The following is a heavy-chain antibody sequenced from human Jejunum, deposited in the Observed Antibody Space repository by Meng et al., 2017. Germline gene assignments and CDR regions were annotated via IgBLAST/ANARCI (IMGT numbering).Heavy chain of an antibody. J-gene: IGHJ4*02. D-gene: IGHD6-19*01. V-gene: IGHV4-4*07. CDR2: IYTSENT. CDR1: GASISSYT. Sequence: SETLSLTCTVSGASISSYTWSWIRQPAGEGLEWIGRIYTSENTDCNPSFKSRVTMSVDTSKNQLSLKLRSVTAADTAVYYCARELYSSGWYGESWGQGTLVTVSS. CDR3: ARELYSSGWYGES.